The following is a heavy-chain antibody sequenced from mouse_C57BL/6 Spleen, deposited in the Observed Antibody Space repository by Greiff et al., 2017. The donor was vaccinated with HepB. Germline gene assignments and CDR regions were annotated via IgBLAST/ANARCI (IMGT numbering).Heavy chain of an antibody. J-gene: IGHJ4*01. CDR1: GFTFSDYG. V-gene: IGHV5-15*01. Sequence: EVMLVESGGGLVQPGGSLKLSCAASGFTFSDYGMAWVRQAPRKGPEWVAFISNLAYSIYYADTVTSRFTISSENAKNTLYLEMSSLRSEDTAMYYCARHYSNVYYAMDYWGQGTSVTVAS. CDR2: ISNLAYSI. D-gene: IGHD2-5*01. CDR3: ARHYSNVYYAMDY.